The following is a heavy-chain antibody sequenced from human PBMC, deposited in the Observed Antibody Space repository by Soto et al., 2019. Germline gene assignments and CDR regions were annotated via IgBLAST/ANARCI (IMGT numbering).Heavy chain of an antibody. J-gene: IGHJ4*02. CDR1: RYNFSNYW. CDR3: ARGRQGYVDY. Sequence: EVQLVQSGAEVKKPGESLKISCKGSRYNFSNYWIVWVRQMPGKGLEWMGIIYVGDSDTRYSPSFQGQVTISADKSINTANLQWGSLKASDSAMYYCARGRQGYVDYWGQGTLVSVSS. D-gene: IGHD2-2*01. CDR2: IYVGDSDT. V-gene: IGHV5-51*01.